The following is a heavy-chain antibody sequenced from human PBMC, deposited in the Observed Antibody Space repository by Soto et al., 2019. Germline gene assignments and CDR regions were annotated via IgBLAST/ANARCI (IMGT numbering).Heavy chain of an antibody. CDR1: GVSISSGDYY. V-gene: IGHV4-61*08. CDR3: ARQTGAFDYYYYYGMDV. Sequence: SETLSLTCTVSGVSISSGDYYWSWIRQTPGKGLEWVGYIYFSENTSYNPSLKSRVTISVDTSKNQFSLKLSSVTAADTAVYYCARQTGAFDYYYYYGMDVWGQGTTVTVSS. CDR2: IYFSENT. J-gene: IGHJ6*02.